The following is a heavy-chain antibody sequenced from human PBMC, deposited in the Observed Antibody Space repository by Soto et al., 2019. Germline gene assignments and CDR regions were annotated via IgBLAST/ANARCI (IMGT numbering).Heavy chain of an antibody. CDR1: GFTFSGSA. J-gene: IGHJ6*03. Sequence: GGSLRLSCAASGFTFSGSAMHWVRQASGKGLEWVGRIRSKANSYATAYAASVKGRFTISRDDSKNTAYLQMNSLKTEDTAVYYCTRLNYDFWSGPGYYYMDVWGKGTTVTVSS. D-gene: IGHD3-3*01. V-gene: IGHV3-73*01. CDR2: IRSKANSYAT. CDR3: TRLNYDFWSGPGYYYMDV.